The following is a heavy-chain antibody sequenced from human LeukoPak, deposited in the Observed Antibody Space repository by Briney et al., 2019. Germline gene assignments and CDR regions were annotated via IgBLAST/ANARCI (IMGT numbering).Heavy chain of an antibody. D-gene: IGHD4-23*01. J-gene: IGHJ4*02. CDR1: GFTFSSYW. Sequence: GGSLRLSCAASGFTFSSYWMSWVRQAPGKGLEWVANIKQDGSEIHYVDSVKGRFTISRDNAKISLCLQMNSLGADDTAVYYCARDPVYGGYSGFDYWGRGILVTVSS. V-gene: IGHV3-7*01. CDR2: IKQDGSEI. CDR3: ARDPVYGGYSGFDY.